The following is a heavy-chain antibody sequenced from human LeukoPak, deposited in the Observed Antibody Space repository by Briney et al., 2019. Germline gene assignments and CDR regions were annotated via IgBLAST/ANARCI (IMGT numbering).Heavy chain of an antibody. CDR1: GGSFSGYY. Sequence: SETLSLTCAVYGGSFSGYYGSWIRQPPGKGLEWIGEINHSGSTNYNPSLKSRVTISVDTSKNQFSLKLSSVTAADTAVYYCARDHYWSYYGSGSYYNSSPRYFDYWGQGTLVTVSS. CDR2: INHSGST. CDR3: ARDHYWSYYGSGSYYNSSPRYFDY. V-gene: IGHV4-34*01. J-gene: IGHJ4*02. D-gene: IGHD3-10*01.